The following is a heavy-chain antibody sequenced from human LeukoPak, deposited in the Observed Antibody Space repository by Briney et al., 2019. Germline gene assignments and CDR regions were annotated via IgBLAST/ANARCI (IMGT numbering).Heavy chain of an antibody. CDR2: IIPVFGTA. D-gene: IGHD1-26*01. V-gene: IGHV1-69*05. J-gene: IGHJ6*03. CDR3: AGRPISDYYYYMDV. Sequence: SVKVSCKASGGTFNSYAINWVRQAPGQGLEWMGGIIPVFGTANYAQKVQDRVTITTDESTSTAYMELSSLRSEDTAVYYCAGRPISDYYYYMDVWGKGTTVTVSS. CDR1: GGTFNSYA.